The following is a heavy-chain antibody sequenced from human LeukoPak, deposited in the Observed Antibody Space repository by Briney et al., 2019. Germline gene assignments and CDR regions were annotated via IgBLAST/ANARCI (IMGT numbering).Heavy chain of an antibody. Sequence: ASVKVSCKASGYTFTSYDINWVRQATGQGLEWMGWMNPNSGNTGYAQKFQGRVTMTRSTSISTAYMELSSLRSEDTAVYYCARGRDDSSGYYYVINDWFDPWGQGTLVTVSS. D-gene: IGHD3-22*01. CDR2: MNPNSGNT. V-gene: IGHV1-8*01. CDR1: GYTFTSYD. CDR3: ARGRDDSSGYYYVINDWFDP. J-gene: IGHJ5*02.